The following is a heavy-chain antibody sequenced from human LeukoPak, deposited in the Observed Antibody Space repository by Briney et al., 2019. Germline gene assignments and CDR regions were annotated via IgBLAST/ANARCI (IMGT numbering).Heavy chain of an antibody. CDR2: INAGNGNT. Sequence: ASVKVSCKASGYTFTSYAMHWVRQAPGQRLEWMGWINAGNGNTKYSQKFQGRVTITRDTSASTAYMELSSLRPEDTAVYYCARSDRFWSGYPPPTGFHYWGQGTLVTVSS. J-gene: IGHJ4*02. D-gene: IGHD3-3*01. CDR1: GYTFTSYA. CDR3: ARSDRFWSGYPPPTGFHY. V-gene: IGHV1-3*01.